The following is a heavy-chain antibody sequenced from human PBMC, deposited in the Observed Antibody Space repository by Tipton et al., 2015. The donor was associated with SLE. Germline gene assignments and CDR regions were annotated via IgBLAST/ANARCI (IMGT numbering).Heavy chain of an antibody. J-gene: IGHJ6*03. CDR2: IYTSGST. CDR1: GGSISSGSYY. Sequence: TLSLTCTVSGGSISSGSYYWSWIRQPAGKGLEWIGRIYTSGSTNYNPSLKSRVTISVDTSKSQFSLMLSSVTAADTAVYYCAREGVHFWSGSSSYYYYYMDVWGKGTTVTVPS. CDR3: AREGVHFWSGSSSYYYYYMDV. V-gene: IGHV4-61*02. D-gene: IGHD3-3*02.